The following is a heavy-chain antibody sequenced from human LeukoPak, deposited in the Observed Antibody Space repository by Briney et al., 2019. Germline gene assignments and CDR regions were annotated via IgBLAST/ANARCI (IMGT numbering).Heavy chain of an antibody. CDR1: GFTFSSYA. V-gene: IGHV3-23*01. CDR2: ISGGGDST. CDR3: ARGPLYSSSVYYFDY. D-gene: IGHD6-13*01. J-gene: IGHJ4*02. Sequence: GGSLRLSCAASGFTFSSYAMSWVRQAPGKGLEWVSAISGGGDSTYYADSVKGRFTISRDNSKNTLYLQMNSLRAEDTAVYYCARGPLYSSSVYYFDYWGQGTLVTVSS.